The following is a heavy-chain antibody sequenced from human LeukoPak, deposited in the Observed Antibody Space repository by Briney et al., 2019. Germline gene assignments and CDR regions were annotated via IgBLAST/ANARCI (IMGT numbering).Heavy chain of an antibody. CDR3: AKDWTSHNGVYDCLDF. Sequence: GGSLRLSCAASGFSFDVHAMTWVRQAPGKGPEWVAAIGGPAETFYADSVRGRFTISRDNSRYTLYLQMNRLRAEDSALYYCAKDWTSHNGVYDCLDFWGQGTQVTVSS. CDR2: IGGPAET. V-gene: IGHV3-23*01. CDR1: GFSFDVHA. D-gene: IGHD3-16*01. J-gene: IGHJ4*02.